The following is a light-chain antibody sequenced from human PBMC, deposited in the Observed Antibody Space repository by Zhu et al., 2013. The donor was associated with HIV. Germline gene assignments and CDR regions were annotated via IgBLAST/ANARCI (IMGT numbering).Light chain of an antibody. V-gene: IGLV2-8*01. CDR1: SSDVGGYNY. CDR3: SSYAGTNNLL. Sequence: QSALTQPPSASGSPGQSVTISCTGTSSDVGGYNYVSWYQQHPGKAPKLMIYEVNKRPSGVPDRFFGSKSDNTASLTVSGLQSEDEADYYCSSYAGTNNLLFGGGTRLTVL. CDR2: EVN. J-gene: IGLJ2*01.